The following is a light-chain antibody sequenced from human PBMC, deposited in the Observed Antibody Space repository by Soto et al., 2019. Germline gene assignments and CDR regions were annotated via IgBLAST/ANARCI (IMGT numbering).Light chain of an antibody. Sequence: DIQMTQSPSSLSASVGDRVTITCRASQSIGRYLNWYHQKPGKAPKLLIYAASSLQSGVPSRYSGSGSGTDFTLTISSLQPEDFATYYCQESYTTPVAFGQGTRVEI. CDR2: AAS. V-gene: IGKV1-39*01. CDR1: QSIGRY. J-gene: IGKJ1*01. CDR3: QESYTTPVA.